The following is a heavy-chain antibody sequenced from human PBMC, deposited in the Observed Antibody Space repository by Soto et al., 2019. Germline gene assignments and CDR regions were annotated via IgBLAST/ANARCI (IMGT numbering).Heavy chain of an antibody. J-gene: IGHJ6*02. CDR1: GFTFSSYD. V-gene: IGHV3-13*01. CDR2: IGAAGDT. CDR3: ARGEAYGMDV. Sequence: EVQLVESGGGLVQPGGSLRLSCAASGFTFSSYDMHWVRQATGKGLEWVSAIGAAGDTYYPGSVEGRFTISRENAKNSLYLQMNSVRAGDTVVYYCARGEAYGMDVWGQGTTVTVSS.